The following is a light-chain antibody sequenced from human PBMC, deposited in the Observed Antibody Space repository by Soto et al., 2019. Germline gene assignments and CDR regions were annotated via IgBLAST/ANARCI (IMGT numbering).Light chain of an antibody. CDR1: QNIVTN. J-gene: IGKJ4*01. V-gene: IGKV3-15*01. CDR2: DAS. Sequence: EKEMTPSAATLSVSPAERATLSSRASQNIVTNLAWYQQKPGQAPRLVIYDASTRATDIPARFSGSGFGTEFILTISSLQSADFAVYYCQQYNNWPPRLTFGGGTKVDIK. CDR3: QQYNNWPPRLT.